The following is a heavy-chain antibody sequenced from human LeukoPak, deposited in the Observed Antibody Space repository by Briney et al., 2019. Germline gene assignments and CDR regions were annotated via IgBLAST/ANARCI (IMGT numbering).Heavy chain of an antibody. CDR1: GFTSDDYA. J-gene: IGHJ6*03. CDR2: VSWNSGII. D-gene: IGHD2-15*01. V-gene: IGHV3-9*02. CDR3: AKDNGGPAHYNFYSMDF. Sequence: AGGSLRLSCAASGFTSDDYAMHWVRQAPGKGLEWVSGVSWNSGIIGYADSVKGRFTISRDNAKNSLYLQMNSLRIEDTALYYCAKDNGGPAHYNFYSMDFWGKGTTVTVSS.